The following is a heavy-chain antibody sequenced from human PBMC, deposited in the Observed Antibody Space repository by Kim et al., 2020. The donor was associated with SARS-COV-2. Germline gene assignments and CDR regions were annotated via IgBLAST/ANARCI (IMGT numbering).Heavy chain of an antibody. CDR1: GGTFSSYA. D-gene: IGHD3-16*01. CDR3: ARGEMATRLGS. CDR2: IIPIFGKA. J-gene: IGHJ5*02. Sequence: SVKVSCKASGGTFSSYAISWVRQAPGQGLEWMGGIIPIFGKANYAQKFQGRVTITADESTSTAYMEMSSLRSEDTAVYYCARGEMATRLGSWGQGTLVTVSS. V-gene: IGHV1-69*13.